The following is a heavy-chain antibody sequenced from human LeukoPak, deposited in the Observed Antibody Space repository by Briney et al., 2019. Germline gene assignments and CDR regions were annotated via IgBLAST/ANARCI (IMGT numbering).Heavy chain of an antibody. J-gene: IGHJ4*02. D-gene: IGHD4-17*01. V-gene: IGHV4-31*03. CDR1: GGSISSGGYY. CDR2: IHYSGST. Sequence: ASQTLSLTCTVSGGSISSGGYYWSWIRQHPGKGLEWIGYIHYSGSTYYNPSLKSRVTISVDTSKNQFSLKLSSVTAADTAVYYCASRSVDGDYDYWGQGTLVTVSS. CDR3: ASRSVDGDYDY.